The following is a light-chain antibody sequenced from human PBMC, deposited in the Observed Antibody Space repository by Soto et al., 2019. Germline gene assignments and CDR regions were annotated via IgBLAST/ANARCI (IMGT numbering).Light chain of an antibody. Sequence: DIQMNQSPSSLSASVGDRVTITCQASQDISNYLNWYQQKPGKDSKLLIYDASNLETGVPSRFSGSGSGTDFTFTISSLQPEDSATYYWQKYDNLHAWTCGQGPNEEI. CDR3: QKYDNLHAWT. CDR1: QDISNY. V-gene: IGKV1-33*01. CDR2: DAS. J-gene: IGKJ1*01.